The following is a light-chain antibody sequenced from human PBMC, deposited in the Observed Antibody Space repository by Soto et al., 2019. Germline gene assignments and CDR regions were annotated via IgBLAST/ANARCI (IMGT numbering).Light chain of an antibody. V-gene: IGKV1-8*01. Sequence: AIRLTPSPSSLSTYPGDRVTITCRASQGISSYLAWYQQKPGKAPKLLIYAASTLQSGVPSRFSGSGSGTDFTLTISCLQSEDFATYYCQQYYSYPRTFGQGTKVDIK. CDR1: QGISSY. CDR2: AAS. J-gene: IGKJ1*01. CDR3: QQYYSYPRT.